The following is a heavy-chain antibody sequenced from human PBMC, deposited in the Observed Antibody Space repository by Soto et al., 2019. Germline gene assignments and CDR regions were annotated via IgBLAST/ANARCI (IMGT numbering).Heavy chain of an antibody. CDR2: IYYSGST. Sequence: ETLXLTCTGSGDSISSSSYYWAWIRQPPGKGLEWIVSIYYSGSTYYNPSLKSRVTMSIDTSKNQFSLKLRSVTAADTAVYYCARHNSYANFDPWGQGTLVTVSS. J-gene: IGHJ5*02. CDR3: ARHNSYANFDP. D-gene: IGHD5-18*01. V-gene: IGHV4-39*01. CDR1: GDSISSSSYY.